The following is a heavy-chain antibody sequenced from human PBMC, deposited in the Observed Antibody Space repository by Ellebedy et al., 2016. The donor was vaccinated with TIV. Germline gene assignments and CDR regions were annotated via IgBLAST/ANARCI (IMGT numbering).Heavy chain of an antibody. D-gene: IGHD3-16*01. V-gene: IGHV4-38-2*02. CDR1: GYSISSGYY. CDR2: IYHSGSA. CDR3: ARTDLRYGMDV. Sequence: LRLSXTVSGYSISSGYYWGWIRQPPGKGLDWIGNIYHSGSAYYNPSLRSRVTLSLDRSKNQVSLELSSVTAADTAVYYCARTDLRYGMDVWGQGTTVTVSS. J-gene: IGHJ6*02.